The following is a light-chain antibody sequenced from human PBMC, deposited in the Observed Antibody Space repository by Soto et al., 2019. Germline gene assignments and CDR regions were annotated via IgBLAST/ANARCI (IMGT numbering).Light chain of an antibody. CDR2: GAS. CDR1: RTISRN. CDR3: QPHNNWPVVT. J-gene: IGKJ4*01. V-gene: IGKV3-15*01. Sequence: EMVMTQSPVTLSGSPGERITLSCRANRTISRNLAWYQQKPGQDPRLLIYGASTRATGIPDRFSGSGSWTEFTLTINSLQSEDFAMYYCQPHNNWPVVTFGGGTKVDIK.